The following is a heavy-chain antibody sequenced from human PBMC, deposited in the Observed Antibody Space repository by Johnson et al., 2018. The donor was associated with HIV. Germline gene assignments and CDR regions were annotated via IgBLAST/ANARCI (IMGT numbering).Heavy chain of an antibody. Sequence: VQLVESGGALVQPGGYLRLSCAASGFTVSSNSMTWVRQAPGKGLEWVSLIYRGGSTYYADSVQGRFTLSRDNSQNTLYLQMNSLRAEDTAVYYCAKEGRGGAFDIWGQGTMVTVSS. J-gene: IGHJ3*02. V-gene: IGHV3-66*01. D-gene: IGHD2-15*01. CDR1: GFTVSSNS. CDR3: AKEGRGGAFDI. CDR2: IYRGGST.